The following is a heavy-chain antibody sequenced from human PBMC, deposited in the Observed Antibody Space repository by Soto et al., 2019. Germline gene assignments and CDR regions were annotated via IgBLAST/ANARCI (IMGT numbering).Heavy chain of an antibody. D-gene: IGHD5-18*01. Sequence: QVQLVESGGGVVQPGRSLRLSCAASGFTFSSYGMHWVRQAPGKGPEWVAVISYDGSNKYYADSVKGRFTISRDNSKNTLYLQMNSLRAEDTAVYYCAKAGRGYSYGLDYFDYWGQGTLVTVSS. J-gene: IGHJ4*02. CDR1: GFTFSSYG. V-gene: IGHV3-30*18. CDR3: AKAGRGYSYGLDYFDY. CDR2: ISYDGSNK.